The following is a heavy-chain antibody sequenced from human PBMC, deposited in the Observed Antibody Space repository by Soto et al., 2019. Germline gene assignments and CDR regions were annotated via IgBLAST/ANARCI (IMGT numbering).Heavy chain of an antibody. CDR1: GGTFSSYG. D-gene: IGHD3-10*01. J-gene: IGHJ6*02. V-gene: IGHV1-18*01. Sequence: ASVKVSCKASGGTFSSYGISWVRQAPGQGLEWMGWISAYNGNTNYAQKLQGRVTMTTDTSTSTAYMELRSLRSDDTAVYYCARGVYYYGSGSYNYYGMDVWAQGTTVTVSS. CDR2: ISAYNGNT. CDR3: ARGVYYYGSGSYNYYGMDV.